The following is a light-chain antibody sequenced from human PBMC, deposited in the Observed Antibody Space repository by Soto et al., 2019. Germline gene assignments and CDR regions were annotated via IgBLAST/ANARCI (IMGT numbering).Light chain of an antibody. V-gene: IGKV3-15*01. J-gene: IGKJ1*01. CDR3: QHYKNWPTWT. CDR2: GAS. Sequence: EIVMTQSPATLSVSPGERATLSCRASQSVSSSLAWYQHKPGQAPRLLIYGASTRATGIPARFSGSGSGTKLHIPIIILPSEDFAVYYCQHYKNWPTWTFGQGAKVHI. CDR1: QSVSSS.